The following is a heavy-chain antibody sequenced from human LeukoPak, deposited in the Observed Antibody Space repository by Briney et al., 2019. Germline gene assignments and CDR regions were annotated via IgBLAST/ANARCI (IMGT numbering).Heavy chain of an antibody. V-gene: IGHV3-49*03. CDR2: IRSKAYGGTT. CDR1: GFTFGDYA. J-gene: IGHJ4*02. CDR3: TRVAAAGDLTFDY. D-gene: IGHD6-13*01. Sequence: GGSLRLSCTASGFTFGDYAMSWFRQAPGKGLEWVGFIRSKAYGGTTEYAASVKGRFTISRDDSKSIAYLQMNSPKTEDTAVYYCTRVAAAGDLTFDYWGQGTLVTVSS.